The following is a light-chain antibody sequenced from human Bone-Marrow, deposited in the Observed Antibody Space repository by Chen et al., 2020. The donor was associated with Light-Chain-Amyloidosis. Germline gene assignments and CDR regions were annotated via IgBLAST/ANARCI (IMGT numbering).Light chain of an antibody. J-gene: IGLJ2*01. CDR3: QSADSSGTYGVV. CDR1: DLPTKY. Sequence: SYELTHPPSVSVSPGQTARITCSGDDLPTKYAYWYQQKPGQAPVLVIHRDTERPSGISERFSGSSSGTTATLTISGVQAEDEADDHCQSADSSGTYGVVFGGGTKLTVL. CDR2: RDT. V-gene: IGLV3-25*03.